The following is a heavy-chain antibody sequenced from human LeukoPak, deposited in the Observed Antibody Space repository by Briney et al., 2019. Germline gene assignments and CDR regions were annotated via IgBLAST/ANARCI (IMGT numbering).Heavy chain of an antibody. D-gene: IGHD2/OR15-2a*01. J-gene: IGHJ1*01. V-gene: IGHV4-4*07. CDR1: GGSISDYY. CDR3: ATYSITGAWAEYFLH. CDR2: IHISGTT. Sequence: KPSETLSLTCTVSGGSISDYYWSWVRQPAGKGLEWIGRIHISGTTYYNPSLKSRFTMSIDTSKNQFSPKLSSVTAADTAVYYCATYSITGAWAEYFLHWGQGTLVTVSS.